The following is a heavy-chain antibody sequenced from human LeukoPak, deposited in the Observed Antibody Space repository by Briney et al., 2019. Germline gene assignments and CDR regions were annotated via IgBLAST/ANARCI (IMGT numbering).Heavy chain of an antibody. D-gene: IGHD5-12*01. CDR1: GFSVSSNY. CDR3: ARRWGYSGSFDY. V-gene: IGHV3-66*04. J-gene: IGHJ4*02. Sequence: GGSLRLSCAASGFSVSSNYMSWVRQAPGKGLEWVSVIYSGGSTYYADSVKGRFTISRDNSKNTLYLQMNSLRAEDTAVYYCARRWGYSGSFDYWGQGTLVTVSS. CDR2: IYSGGST.